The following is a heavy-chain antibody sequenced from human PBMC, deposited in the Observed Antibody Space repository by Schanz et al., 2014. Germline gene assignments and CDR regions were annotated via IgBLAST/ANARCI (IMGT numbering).Heavy chain of an antibody. V-gene: IGHV1-18*01. CDR1: GYTFTSYG. CDR3: AREVGLYDRGWFDT. D-gene: IGHD3-22*01. CDR2: ISAYNGNT. Sequence: QVQLVQSGAEVKKPGASVKVSCKASGYTFTSYGINWVRQAPGQGLEWMGWISAYNGNTNYAQKLQGRVTMTRDTSTSTVYMELSSLRSEDTAVYYCAREVGLYDRGWFDTWGQGTLVTVSA. J-gene: IGHJ5*02.